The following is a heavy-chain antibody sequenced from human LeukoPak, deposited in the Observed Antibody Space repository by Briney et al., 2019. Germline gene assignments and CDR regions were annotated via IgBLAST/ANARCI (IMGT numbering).Heavy chain of an antibody. Sequence: SETLSLTCAVYGGSFSGYYWSWIRQPPGKGLEWIGEINHSGSTNYNPSLKSRVTISVDTSKNQFSLKLSSVTAADTAVYYCARRRTGGPYYYYYYYMDVWGKGTTVTISS. CDR1: GGSFSGYY. D-gene: IGHD3/OR15-3a*01. CDR3: ARRRTGGPYYYYYYYMDV. V-gene: IGHV4-34*01. CDR2: INHSGST. J-gene: IGHJ6*03.